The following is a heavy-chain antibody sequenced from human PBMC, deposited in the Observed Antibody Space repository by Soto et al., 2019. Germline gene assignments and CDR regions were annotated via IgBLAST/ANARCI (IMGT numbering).Heavy chain of an antibody. J-gene: IGHJ4*02. D-gene: IGHD3-22*01. V-gene: IGHV4-59*12. CDR3: ARGYDSRAAAPLDY. Sequence: SETLSLTCTVSGDSISSYYWSWIRQPPGKGLEWIGYIYYSGSTYYNPSLKRRVTISVDTSKNQFSLKLSSVTAADTAVYYCARGYDSRAAAPLDYWGQGILVTVSS. CDR2: IYYSGST. CDR1: GDSISSYY.